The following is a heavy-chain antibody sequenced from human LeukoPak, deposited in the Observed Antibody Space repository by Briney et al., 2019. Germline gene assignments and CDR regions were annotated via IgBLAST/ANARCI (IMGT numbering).Heavy chain of an antibody. V-gene: IGHV3-53*01. CDR2: IYSGGST. CDR3: ARDRMRGIAVAGTQPYYYYGMDV. Sequence: GRSLRLSCAASGFTFSVYGMYWVRQPPGKGLEWVSVIYSGGSTYYADSVKGRFTISRDNSKNTLYLQMNSLRAEDTAVYYCARDRMRGIAVAGTQPYYYYGMDVWGQGTTVTVSS. J-gene: IGHJ6*02. CDR1: GFTFSVYG. D-gene: IGHD6-19*01.